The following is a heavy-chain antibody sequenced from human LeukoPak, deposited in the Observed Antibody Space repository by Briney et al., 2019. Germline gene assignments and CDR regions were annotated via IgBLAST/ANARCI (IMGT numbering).Heavy chain of an antibody. V-gene: IGHV3-30*02. Sequence: GGSLRLSCAASGFTFSSYGMHWVRQAPGKGLEWVAFIRYDGSNKYYADSVKGRFTISRDNAKNSLYLQMNSLRAEDTAVYYCARTPYNWNDAFDIWGQGTMVTVSS. J-gene: IGHJ3*02. CDR1: GFTFSSYG. CDR3: ARTPYNWNDAFDI. D-gene: IGHD1-1*01. CDR2: IRYDGSNK.